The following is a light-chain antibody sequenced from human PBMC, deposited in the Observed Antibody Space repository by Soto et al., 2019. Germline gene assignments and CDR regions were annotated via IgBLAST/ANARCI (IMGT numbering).Light chain of an antibody. CDR1: QTVTTN. Sequence: EPVVTQSPATLSMFPGERATLSCRASQTVTTNLAWYQHKPGQAPRLLIYGVSTRAAGIPDRFSGSRSGTEFSLTIDSLQSKDFAVYYCQMYSFWPPPTFGKGTKLEIK. CDR3: QMYSFWPPPT. CDR2: GVS. V-gene: IGKV3-15*01. J-gene: IGKJ2*01.